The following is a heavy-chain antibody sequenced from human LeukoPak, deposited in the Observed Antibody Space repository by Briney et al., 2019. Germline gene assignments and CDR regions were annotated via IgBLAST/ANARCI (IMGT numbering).Heavy chain of an antibody. CDR3: ARGHPSTDFWSGYYSPGAFDI. CDR1: GGSISSYY. CDR2: IYYSGST. Sequence: SETPSLTCTVSGGSISSYYWSWIRQPPGKGLEWIGYIYYSGSTNYNPSLKSRVTISVDTSKNQFSLKLSSVTAADTAVYYCARGHPSTDFWSGYYSPGAFDIWGQGTMVTVSS. V-gene: IGHV4-59*01. D-gene: IGHD3-3*01. J-gene: IGHJ3*02.